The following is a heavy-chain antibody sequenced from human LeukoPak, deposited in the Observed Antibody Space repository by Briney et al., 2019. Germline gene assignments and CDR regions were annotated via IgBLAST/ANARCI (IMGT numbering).Heavy chain of an antibody. CDR1: GFTFSSYG. CDR3: AKSDGSSPLFDY. D-gene: IGHD6-6*01. Sequence: GGSLRLSCAASGFTFSSYGMHWVRQAPGKGLEWVAVISYDGSNKYYADSVKGRFTISRDNSKNTLYLQMNSLRAEDTAVYYCAKSDGSSPLFDYWGQGTLVTVSS. V-gene: IGHV3-30*18. CDR2: ISYDGSNK. J-gene: IGHJ4*02.